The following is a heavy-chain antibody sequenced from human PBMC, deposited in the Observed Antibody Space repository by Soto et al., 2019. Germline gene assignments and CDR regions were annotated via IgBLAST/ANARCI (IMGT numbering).Heavy chain of an antibody. CDR1: GFTFSSYW. CDR2: INSDGSST. CDR3: ARVLLGYCSGGSCYEFTY. Sequence: PGGSLRLSCAASGFTFSSYWMHWVRQAPGKGLVWVSRINSDGSSTSYADSVKGRFTISRDNAKNTLYLQMNSLRAEDTAVYYCARVLLGYCSGGSCYEFTYWGQGTLVTVSS. J-gene: IGHJ4*02. V-gene: IGHV3-74*01. D-gene: IGHD2-15*01.